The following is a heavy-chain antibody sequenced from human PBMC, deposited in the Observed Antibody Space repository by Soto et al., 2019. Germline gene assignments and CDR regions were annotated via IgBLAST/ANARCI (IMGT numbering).Heavy chain of an antibody. D-gene: IGHD3-3*01. CDR1: GFTFSSYA. CDR2: ISGSGGST. CDR3: AKDRATIFGVVIIPVLDRWFDP. V-gene: IGHV3-23*01. Sequence: EVQLLESGGGLVQPGGSLRLSCAASGFTFSSYAMSWVRQAPGKGLEWVSAISGSGGSTYYADSVKGRFTISRDNSKNPLYLQMNSLRAEDTAVYYCAKDRATIFGVVIIPVLDRWFDPWGQGTLVTVSS. J-gene: IGHJ5*02.